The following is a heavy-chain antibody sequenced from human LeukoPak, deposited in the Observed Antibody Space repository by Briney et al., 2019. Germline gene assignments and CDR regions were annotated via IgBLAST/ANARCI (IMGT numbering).Heavy chain of an antibody. CDR3: AKRGADSGGNSALVHFDF. CDR2: IKQDGSEK. Sequence: PGGSLRLSCAGSGFTFNWYCMNWVRQAPGKGLEWVANIKQDGSEKFYVDSVKGRFTISRDNAKKSLYLQMNSLRAEDTAVYHCAKRGADSGGNSALVHFDFWGQGTLVTVSS. J-gene: IGHJ4*02. V-gene: IGHV3-7*03. D-gene: IGHD4-23*01. CDR1: GFTFNWYC.